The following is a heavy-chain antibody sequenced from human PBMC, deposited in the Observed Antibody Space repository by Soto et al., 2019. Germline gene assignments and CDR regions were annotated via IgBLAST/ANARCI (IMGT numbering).Heavy chain of an antibody. D-gene: IGHD2-15*01. Sequence: SETLSLTCTVSGGSISSSSYYWGWIRQPPGKGLEWIGSIYYSGSTYYNPSLKSRVTISVDTSKNQFSLKLSSVTAADTAVYYCARRVDYYYGMDVWGQGTTVTVSS. V-gene: IGHV4-39*01. CDR2: IYYSGST. J-gene: IGHJ6*02. CDR3: ARRVDYYYGMDV. CDR1: GGSISSSSYY.